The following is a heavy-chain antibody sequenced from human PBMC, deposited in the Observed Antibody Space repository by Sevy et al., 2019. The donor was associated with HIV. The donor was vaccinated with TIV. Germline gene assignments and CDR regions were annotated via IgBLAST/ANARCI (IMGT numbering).Heavy chain of an antibody. CDR1: QFNFDTYA. CDR3: ANAYSGSYSHSYLYALDV. CDR2: IWYDGSSK. V-gene: IGHV3-30*02. D-gene: IGHD1-26*01. Sequence: GGSLRLSCVASQFNFDTYAIHWVRQAPGKGLEWVAMIWYDGSSKDYAESVKGRFAISRDNSKNTVYLEMNSLRNEDTAIYFCANAYSGSYSHSYLYALDVWGQGTTVTVSS. J-gene: IGHJ6*02.